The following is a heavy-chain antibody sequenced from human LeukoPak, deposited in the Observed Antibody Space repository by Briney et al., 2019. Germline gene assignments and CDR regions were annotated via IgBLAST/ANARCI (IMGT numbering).Heavy chain of an antibody. J-gene: IGHJ4*02. Sequence: GGSLRLSRVVSGYSFNSHGMHWVRHAPGKGLEWVAAIWFDGSAEYYADTVKGRFSISRDNSKNTLYLQMDSLRADDTAVYYCARLLGSGAGIFDYWGQETLVTVSS. CDR3: ARLLGSGAGIFDY. CDR1: GYSFNSHG. CDR2: IWFDGSAE. D-gene: IGHD6-13*01. V-gene: IGHV3-33*01.